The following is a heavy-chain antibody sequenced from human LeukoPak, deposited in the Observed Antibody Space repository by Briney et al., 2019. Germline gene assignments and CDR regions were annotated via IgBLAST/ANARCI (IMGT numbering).Heavy chain of an antibody. CDR2: IWYDGSNK. D-gene: IGHD3-9*01. V-gene: IGHV3-33*01. Sequence: PGGSLRLSCAASGFTFSSYGMHWVRQAPGKGLEWVAVIWYDGSNKYYADSVKGRFTISRDNSKNTLYLQMNNLRAEDTAVYYCAREVTGYYPYFDYWGQGTLVTVSS. J-gene: IGHJ4*02. CDR3: AREVTGYYPYFDY. CDR1: GFTFSSYG.